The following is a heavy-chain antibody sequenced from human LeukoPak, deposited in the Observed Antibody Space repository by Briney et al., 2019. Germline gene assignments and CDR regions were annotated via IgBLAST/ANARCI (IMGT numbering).Heavy chain of an antibody. J-gene: IGHJ4*02. V-gene: IGHV3-23*01. CDR3: AKSSYYDSSGYYLSFDY. D-gene: IGHD3-22*01. Sequence: GGSLRLSCAASGFAFSVYAMSWLRQPPGKGLEWVSTINANSGTTSYAASVRGRFTISRDNSKNTLYLQMNSLRAEDTAVYYCAKSSYYDSSGYYLSFDYWGQGTLVTVSS. CDR2: INANSGTT. CDR1: GFAFSVYA.